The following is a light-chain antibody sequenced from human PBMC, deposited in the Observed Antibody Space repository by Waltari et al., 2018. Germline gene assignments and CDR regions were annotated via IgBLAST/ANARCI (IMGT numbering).Light chain of an antibody. V-gene: IGKV1-9*01. Sequence: IQLTQSPSSLSASVGDRVTIPCRASQGIRSYLAWYQQKPGKAPKLLIYAASTLQSGVPSRFSGSGSGTDFTLTISSLQPEDFATYYCQQLNSYPRGFTFGPGTKVDIK. J-gene: IGKJ3*01. CDR2: AAS. CDR3: QQLNSYPRGFT. CDR1: QGIRSY.